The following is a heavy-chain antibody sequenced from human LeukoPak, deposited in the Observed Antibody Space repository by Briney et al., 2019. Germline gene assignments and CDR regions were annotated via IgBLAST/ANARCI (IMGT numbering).Heavy chain of an antibody. Sequence: GGSLRLSCAASGFTFSSYGMHWVRQAPGKGLEWVAFIRYDGSNKYYADSVKGRFTISRDNSKNTLYLQMNSLRAEDTAVYYCAKVSSYYDIYYYYYYMDVWGKGATVTVSS. CDR3: AKVSSYYDIYYYYYYMDV. D-gene: IGHD4-11*01. CDR1: GFTFSSYG. J-gene: IGHJ6*03. CDR2: IRYDGSNK. V-gene: IGHV3-30*02.